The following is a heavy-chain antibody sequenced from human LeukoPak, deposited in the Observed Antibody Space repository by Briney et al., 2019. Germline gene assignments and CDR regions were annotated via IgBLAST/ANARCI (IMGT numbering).Heavy chain of an antibody. CDR3: ARDLGITGTYDNHCFDY. D-gene: IGHD1-7*01. CDR2: FIPIFGTA. Sequence: AASVKVSCKASGGTFNTYAIRWVRQAPGQGLEWMGRFIPIFGTANYAQKFQGRVSITTDESTSTAYMQLSSLRSEDTAMYYCARDLGITGTYDNHCFDYWGQGTLVTVSS. J-gene: IGHJ4*02. V-gene: IGHV1-69*05. CDR1: GGTFNTYA.